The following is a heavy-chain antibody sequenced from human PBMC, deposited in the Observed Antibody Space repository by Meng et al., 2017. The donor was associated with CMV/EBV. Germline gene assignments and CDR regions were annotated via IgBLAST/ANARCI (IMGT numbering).Heavy chain of an antibody. J-gene: IGHJ5*02. CDR1: GGSISSGYY. Sequence: SETLSLTCTVSGGSISSGYYWGWIRQPPGKGLEWIGSIYHSGSTYYNPSLKSRVTISVDTSKNQFSLKLSSVTAADTAVYYCARVGVGYDSAFDPWGQGTLVTVSS. V-gene: IGHV4-38-2*02. D-gene: IGHD3-16*01. CDR3: ARVGVGYDSAFDP. CDR2: IYHSGST.